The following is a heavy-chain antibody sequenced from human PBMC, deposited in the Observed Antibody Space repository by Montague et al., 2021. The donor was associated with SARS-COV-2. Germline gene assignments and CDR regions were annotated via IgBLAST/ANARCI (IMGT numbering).Heavy chain of an antibody. D-gene: IGHD2-15*01. CDR1: GGSFSGYY. Sequence: SETLSLTCAVYGGSFSGYYWNWIRQPPGKGLEWIGEINHSGSTNYNPSLKSRVTISVDTSKNQFSLKLSSATAADTAVYYCVVVPLGPRGRGFDYWGQGTLVTVSS. CDR3: VVVPLGPRGRGFDY. V-gene: IGHV4-34*01. CDR2: INHSGST. J-gene: IGHJ4*02.